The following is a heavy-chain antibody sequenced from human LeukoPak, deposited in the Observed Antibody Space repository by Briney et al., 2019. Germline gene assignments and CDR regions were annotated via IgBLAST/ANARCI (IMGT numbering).Heavy chain of an antibody. CDR1: GFTFSRYA. Sequence: PGGALRLSCAASGFTFSRYAMSWVRQAPGKGLEWASAISGSGSSTYSADSVKGRFTISRDNSKNTLYLQMNSLKTEDTAVYYCTRINRPTTVYAFDIWGQGTMVTVSS. V-gene: IGHV3-23*01. D-gene: IGHD4-17*01. J-gene: IGHJ3*02. CDR2: ISGSGSST. CDR3: TRINRPTTVYAFDI.